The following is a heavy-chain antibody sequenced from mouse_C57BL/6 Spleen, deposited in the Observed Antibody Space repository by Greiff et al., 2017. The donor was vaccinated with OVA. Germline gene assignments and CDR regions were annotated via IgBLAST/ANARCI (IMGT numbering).Heavy chain of an antibody. CDR2: IYPGSGST. J-gene: IGHJ3*01. D-gene: IGHD1-1*01. CDR3: ARYYYGSSPRFAY. V-gene: IGHV1-55*01. CDR1: GYTFTSYW. Sequence: QVQLQQPGAELVKPGASVKMSCKASGYTFTSYWITWVKQRPGQGLEWIGDIYPGSGSTNYNEKFKSKATLTVDTSSSTAYMQLSSLTSEDSAVYYCARYYYGSSPRFAYWGQGTLVTVSA.